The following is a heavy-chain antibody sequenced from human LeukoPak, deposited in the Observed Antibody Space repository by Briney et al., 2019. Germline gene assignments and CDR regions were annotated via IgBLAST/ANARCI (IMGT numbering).Heavy chain of an antibody. V-gene: IGHV3-33*08. J-gene: IGHJ6*02. CDR1: GFTFSSDG. CDR3: TRDANHYGGMDV. CDR2: IWYDGSNK. Sequence: GGSLRPSCAAAGFTFSSDGMHWVRQAPGKGREWVAVIWYDGSNKYYADSVKGRFTISRHNSKNTLYLQTNSLRAEDTAAYYCTRDANHYGGMDVWGQGTTVTVS.